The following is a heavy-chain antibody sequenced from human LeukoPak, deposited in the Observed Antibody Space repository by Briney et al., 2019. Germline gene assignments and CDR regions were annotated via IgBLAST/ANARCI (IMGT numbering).Heavy chain of an antibody. J-gene: IGHJ3*02. V-gene: IGHV3-53*01. CDR3: ARFPLNLIVGAPQKAFDI. CDR1: GFTVSSNY. CDR2: IYSGGST. Sequence: GGSLRLSCAASGFTVSSNYMSWVRQAPGKGLEWVSVIYSGGSTYYAGSVKGRFTISRDNSKNTLYLQMNSLRAEDTAVYYCARFPLNLIVGAPQKAFDIWGQGTMVTVSS. D-gene: IGHD1-26*01.